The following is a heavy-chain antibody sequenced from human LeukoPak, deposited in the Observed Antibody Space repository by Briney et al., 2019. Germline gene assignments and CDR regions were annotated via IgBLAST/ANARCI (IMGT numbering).Heavy chain of an antibody. CDR1: GGSISSSSYY. CDR2: IYYSGST. CDR3: ARELVTAAASYFQH. Sequence: SETLSLTCTVSGGSISSSSYYWGWIRQPPGKGLEWIGSIYYSGSTYYNPSLKSRVTISVDTSKNQFSLKLSSVTAADTAVYYCARELVTAAASYFQHWGQGTLVTVSS. J-gene: IGHJ1*01. V-gene: IGHV4-39*07. D-gene: IGHD6-13*01.